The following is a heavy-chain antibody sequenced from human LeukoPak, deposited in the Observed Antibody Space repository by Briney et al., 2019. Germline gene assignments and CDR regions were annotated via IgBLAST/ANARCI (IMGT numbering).Heavy chain of an antibody. CDR3: ARQGVGYCSSTTCYRAFDI. Sequence: SETLSLTCTVSGDSISSYFWSWIRQPPGKGLEWIGYMYNSGSTNYNPSLRSRVTISVDTSKNQLSLKLSSVTAADTAVYYCARQGVGYCSSTTCYRAFDIWGQGTMVTVSS. J-gene: IGHJ3*02. V-gene: IGHV4-59*08. D-gene: IGHD2-2*01. CDR2: MYNSGST. CDR1: GDSISSYF.